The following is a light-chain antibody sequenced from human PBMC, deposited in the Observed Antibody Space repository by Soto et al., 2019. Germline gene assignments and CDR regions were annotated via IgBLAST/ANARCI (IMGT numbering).Light chain of an antibody. Sequence: DIQMTQSPSSLSASVGDRVTITCRASQSISTYLNWYQQKPGKAPNLLIYGAFSLESGVPSRFSGGGSGTDFTLTISSLQPEDFGTYHCQQTYSTPWTFGQGTKVEIK. CDR2: GAF. CDR1: QSISTY. J-gene: IGKJ1*01. V-gene: IGKV1-39*01. CDR3: QQTYSTPWT.